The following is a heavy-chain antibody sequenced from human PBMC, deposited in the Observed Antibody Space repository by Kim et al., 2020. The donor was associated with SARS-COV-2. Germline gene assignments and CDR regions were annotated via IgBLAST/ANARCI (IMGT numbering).Heavy chain of an antibody. CDR3: ARGSITMVRGVGYYYYGMDV. CDR1: GGTFSSYA. D-gene: IGHD3-10*01. J-gene: IGHJ6*02. CDR2: IIPIFGTA. V-gene: IGHV1-69*13. Sequence: SVKVSCKASGGTFSSYAISWVRQAPGQGLEWMGGIIPIFGTANYAQKFQGRVTITADESTSTAYMELSSLRSEDTAVYYCARGSITMVRGVGYYYYGMDVRGQGTTVTVSS.